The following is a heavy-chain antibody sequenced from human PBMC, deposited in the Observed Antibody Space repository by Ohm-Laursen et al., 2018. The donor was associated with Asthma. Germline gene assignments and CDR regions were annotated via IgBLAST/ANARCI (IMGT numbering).Heavy chain of an antibody. Sequence: VASVKVSCKASGGTFSMDGISWVRQAPGEGLEWMGGIIPIFGTANYAQKFQGRVTITADESTSTAYMELSSLRSEDTAVYYCARDADIVVVPAAIGHYYYGMDVWGQGTTVTVSS. CDR2: IIPIFGTA. CDR3: ARDADIVVVPAAIGHYYYGMDV. CDR1: GGTFSMDG. J-gene: IGHJ6*02. D-gene: IGHD2-2*01. V-gene: IGHV1-69*13.